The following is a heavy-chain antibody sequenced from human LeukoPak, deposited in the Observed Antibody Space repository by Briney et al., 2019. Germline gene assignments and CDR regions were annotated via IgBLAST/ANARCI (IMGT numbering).Heavy chain of an antibody. D-gene: IGHD3-10*01. V-gene: IGHV5-51*01. J-gene: IGHJ6*02. CDR3: ASPSPVRFGDSLRGYYGMDV. CDR2: IYPGDSDT. Sequence: HGESLKISCKGSGYSFTSYWIGWVLQMAGKGLEWMVIIYPGDSDTRYSPSFQGQVTISADKSISTAYLQWSSLKASDTAMYYCASPSPVRFGDSLRGYYGMDVWGQGTTVTVSS. CDR1: GYSFTSYW.